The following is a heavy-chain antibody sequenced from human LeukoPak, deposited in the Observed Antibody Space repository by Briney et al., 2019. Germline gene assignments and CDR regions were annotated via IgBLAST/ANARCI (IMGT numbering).Heavy chain of an antibody. V-gene: IGHV3-30*14. CDR2: ISYDGVNQ. J-gene: IGHJ6*02. Sequence: GGSLRLSCAASGFIFSSYTMHWVRQAPGKGLDWVAVISYDGVNQYYADSVKGRFTISRDEAKNFLYLQMNSLRVEDTAVYYCTRDRHGMAVWGQGTTVTVSS. CDR1: GFIFSSYT. CDR3: TRDRHGMAV.